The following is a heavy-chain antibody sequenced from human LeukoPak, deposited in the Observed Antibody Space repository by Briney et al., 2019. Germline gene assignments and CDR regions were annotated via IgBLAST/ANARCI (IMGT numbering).Heavy chain of an antibody. J-gene: IGHJ4*02. D-gene: IGHD3-10*01. CDR1: GYSFTNYW. CDR2: IYPGDSDT. CDR3: ASRYYYDSGSYSSFDY. Sequence: GASLKISCKGSGYSFTNYWIGWVRQMPGKGLEWMGIIYPGDSDTRYSPSFQGQVTISADKSIGTAYLQWSSLKASDTAMYYCASRYYYDSGSYSSFDYWGQGTLVTVSS. V-gene: IGHV5-51*01.